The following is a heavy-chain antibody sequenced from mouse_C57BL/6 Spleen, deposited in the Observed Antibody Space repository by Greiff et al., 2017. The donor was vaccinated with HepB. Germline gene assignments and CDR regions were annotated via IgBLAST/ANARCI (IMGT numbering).Heavy chain of an antibody. Sequence: QVQLQQSGAELVRPGASVTLSCKASGYTFTDYEMHWVKQTPVHGLEWIGAIDPETGGTAYNQKFKGKAILTADKSSSTAYMELRSLTSEDSAVYYCTLTYYSNYGFAYWGQGTLVTVSA. CDR1: GYTFTDYE. CDR2: IDPETGGT. D-gene: IGHD2-5*01. J-gene: IGHJ3*01. V-gene: IGHV1-15*01. CDR3: TLTYYSNYGFAY.